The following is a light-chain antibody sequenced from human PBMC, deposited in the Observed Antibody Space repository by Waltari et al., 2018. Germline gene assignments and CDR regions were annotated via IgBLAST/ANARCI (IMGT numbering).Light chain of an antibody. CDR2: GAS. CDR1: QGVSSS. J-gene: IGKJ1*01. CDR3: QQYNAWPRT. Sequence: EIVMTQSPATLSVSPGERATLSCRASQGVSSSLAWYQEKPGQAPRLLIYGASTRATGIPGRISGSGSGAEFTLTICSLQSEDSAVYYCQQYNAWPRTFGQGTKLEVK. V-gene: IGKV3-15*01.